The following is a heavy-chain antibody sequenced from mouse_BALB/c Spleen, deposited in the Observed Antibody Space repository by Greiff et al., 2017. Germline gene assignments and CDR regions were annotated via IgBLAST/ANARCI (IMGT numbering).Heavy chain of an antibody. Sequence: VQLKESGPGLVAPSQSLSITCTVSGFSLTGYGVNWVRQPPGKGLEWLGMIWGDGSTDYNSALKSRLSISKDNSKSQVFLKMNSLQTDDTARYYCARITTVVATNAMDYWGQGTSVTVSS. D-gene: IGHD1-1*01. CDR3: ARITTVVATNAMDY. J-gene: IGHJ4*01. CDR2: IWGDGST. V-gene: IGHV2-6-7*01. CDR1: GFSLTGYG.